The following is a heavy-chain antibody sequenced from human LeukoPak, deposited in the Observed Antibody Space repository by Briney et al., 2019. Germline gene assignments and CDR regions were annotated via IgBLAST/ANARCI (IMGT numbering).Heavy chain of an antibody. CDR2: ISYDGSNK. J-gene: IGHJ4*02. CDR3: AKDISRAGGGDLDY. D-gene: IGHD2-21*01. Sequence: PGGSLRLSCAASGFTFSSYGMHWVGQAPGKGLEWVAVISYDGSNKDYADSVKGRFTISRDNSKNTLYLQMNSLRAEDTAVYYCAKDISRAGGGDLDYWGQGTLVTVSS. V-gene: IGHV3-30*18. CDR1: GFTFSSYG.